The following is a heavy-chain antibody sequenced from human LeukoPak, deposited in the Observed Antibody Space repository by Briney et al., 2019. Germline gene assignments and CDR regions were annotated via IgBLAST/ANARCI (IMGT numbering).Heavy chain of an antibody. CDR2: IRGSDDGT. CDR3: AREAGYYDFWSGYYTPYPHYGMDV. J-gene: IGHJ6*02. V-gene: IGHV3-21*04. CDR1: GFTFRNCG. D-gene: IGHD3-3*01. Sequence: GGSLRLSCVASGFTFRNCGMTWVRQAPGEGLEWVSTIRGSDDGTYYADSVKGRFTISRDNAKNSLYLQMNSLRAEDTAVYYCAREAGYYDFWSGYYTPYPHYGMDVWGQGTTVTVSS.